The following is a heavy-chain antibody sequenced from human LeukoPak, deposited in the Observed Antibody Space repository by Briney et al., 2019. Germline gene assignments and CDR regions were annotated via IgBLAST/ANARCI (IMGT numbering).Heavy chain of an antibody. J-gene: IGHJ4*02. Sequence: GGSLRLSCTASGFTFSSYWMNWVRQAPGKGLEWVANINPDGSEKNYVDSVKGRFTISRDNAENSLYLQMNSLRAEDTAVYYCAREQQLVLGGGYDYWGQGTLVTVSS. CDR1: GFTFSSYW. CDR2: INPDGSEK. D-gene: IGHD6-13*01. CDR3: AREQQLVLGGGYDY. V-gene: IGHV3-7*01.